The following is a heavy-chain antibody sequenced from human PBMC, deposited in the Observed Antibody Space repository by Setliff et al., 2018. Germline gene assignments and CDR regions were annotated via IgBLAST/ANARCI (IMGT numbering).Heavy chain of an antibody. CDR2: ISHSGST. CDR1: GGSISSSSYY. V-gene: IGHV4-39*07. D-gene: IGHD4-17*01. CDR3: AGGRRYDYGWDFDY. J-gene: IGHJ4*02. Sequence: SETLSLTCTVSGGSISSSSYYWGWIRQPPGKRLEWIGSISHSGSTYYNPSLRSRVTISLDTSKNQFSPKLTSVTAADTAVYYCAGGRRYDYGWDFDYWGQGTLVTVSS.